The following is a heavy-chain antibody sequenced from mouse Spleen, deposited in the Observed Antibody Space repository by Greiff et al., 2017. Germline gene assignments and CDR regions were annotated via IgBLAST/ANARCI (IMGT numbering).Heavy chain of an antibody. CDR3: ARRATVVAHYAMDY. Sequence: EVMLVESGGGLVQPGGSLKLSCATSGFTFSDYYMYWVRQTPEKRLEWVAYISNGGGSTYYPDTVKGRFTISRDNAKNTLYLQMSRLKSEDTAMYYCARRATVVAHYAMDYWGQGTSVTVSS. V-gene: IGHV5-12*02. D-gene: IGHD1-1*01. CDR1: GFTFSDYY. J-gene: IGHJ4*01. CDR2: ISNGGGST.